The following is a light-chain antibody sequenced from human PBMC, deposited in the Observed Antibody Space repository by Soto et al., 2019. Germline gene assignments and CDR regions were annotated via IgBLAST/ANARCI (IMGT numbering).Light chain of an antibody. CDR1: SSDVGGYNY. Sequence: QSALTQPASVSGSPGQSITMSCTGTSSDVGGYNYVSWYQQHPGKAPKLMIYDVSNRPSGVSNRFSGSKSGNTASLTISGLQAEDEADYYCSSYTSSSTVVFGGGPKVTVL. CDR2: DVS. V-gene: IGLV2-14*01. J-gene: IGLJ2*01. CDR3: SSYTSSSTVV.